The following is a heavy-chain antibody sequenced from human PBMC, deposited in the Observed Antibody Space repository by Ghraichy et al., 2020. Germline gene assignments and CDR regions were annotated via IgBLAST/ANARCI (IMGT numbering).Heavy chain of an antibody. Sequence: SQTLSLTCTVSGGSISSYYWSWIRQPPGKGLEWIGYIYYSGSTNYNPSLKSRVTISVDTSKNQFSLKLSSVTAADTAVYYCARVSPRGAMKRNWFDPWGQGTLVTVSS. V-gene: IGHV4-59*01. CDR3: ARVSPRGAMKRNWFDP. J-gene: IGHJ5*02. CDR2: IYYSGST. D-gene: IGHD2-2*01. CDR1: GGSISSYY.